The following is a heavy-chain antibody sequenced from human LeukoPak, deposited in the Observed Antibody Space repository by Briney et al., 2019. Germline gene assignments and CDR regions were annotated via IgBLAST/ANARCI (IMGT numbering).Heavy chain of an antibody. CDR1: GYTFTSYD. Sequence: ASVKVSCKASGYTFTSYDINWVRQATGQGLEWMGWMNPNSGNTGYAQKFQGRVTMTRDTSISTAYMELSSLRSEDTAAYYCARGVGGSGSYRFDPWGQGTLVTVSS. V-gene: IGHV1-8*01. CDR3: ARGVGGSGSYRFDP. CDR2: MNPNSGNT. J-gene: IGHJ5*02. D-gene: IGHD3-10*01.